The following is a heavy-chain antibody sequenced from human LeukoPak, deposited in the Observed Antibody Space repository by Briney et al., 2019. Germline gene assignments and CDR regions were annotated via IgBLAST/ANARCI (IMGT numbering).Heavy chain of an antibody. CDR1: GYSFTSYW. Sequence: GESLQISCKGSGYSFTSYWIGWVRQMPGKGLEWMGIIYPGDSDTRYSPSFQDQVTISADKSISTAYLQWSSLKASDTAMYYCASNTLAYCGGDCYSPDAFDIWGQGTMVTVSS. J-gene: IGHJ3*02. CDR3: ASNTLAYCGGDCYSPDAFDI. CDR2: IYPGDSDT. D-gene: IGHD2-21*02. V-gene: IGHV5-51*01.